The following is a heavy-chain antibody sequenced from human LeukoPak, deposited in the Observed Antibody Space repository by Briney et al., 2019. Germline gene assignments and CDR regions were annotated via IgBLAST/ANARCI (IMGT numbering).Heavy chain of an antibody. CDR3: AREGGSLFPHPDY. V-gene: IGHV3-21*01. J-gene: IGHJ4*02. CDR2: ISSSSSYI. D-gene: IGHD1-26*01. Sequence: GGSLRLSCAASGFTFSSYSMNWVRQAPGKGLEWVSSISSSSSYIYYADSVKGRFTISRDNAKNSLFLQMNNLRAEDTAVYYCAREGGSLFPHPDYWGQGTLVTVSS. CDR1: GFTFSSYS.